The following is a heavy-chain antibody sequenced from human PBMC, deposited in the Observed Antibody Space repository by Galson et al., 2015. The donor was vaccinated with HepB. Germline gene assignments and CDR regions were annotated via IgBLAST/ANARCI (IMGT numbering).Heavy chain of an antibody. J-gene: IGHJ6*03. CDR3: ARGVSARYFYYMDV. CDR2: FGTAGDT. D-gene: IGHD2-8*01. Sequence: SLRLSCAASGFTFSNYDMHWVCQATGKGLEWVSSFGTAGDTYYPGSVKGRFTISRENAKNSLYLQMNSLRAGDTAVYYCARGVSARYFYYMDVWGKGTTVIVSS. V-gene: IGHV3-13*01. CDR1: GFTFSNYD.